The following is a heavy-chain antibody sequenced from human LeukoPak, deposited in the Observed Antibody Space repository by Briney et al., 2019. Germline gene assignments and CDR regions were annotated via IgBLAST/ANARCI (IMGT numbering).Heavy chain of an antibody. CDR2: IYYSGST. V-gene: IGHV4-59*01. CDR3: ARVGGLYDILTGYPHAEYYFDY. D-gene: IGHD3-9*01. Sequence: PSETLSLTCTVSGGSISSYYWSWIRQPPGKGLEWIGYIYYSGSTNYNPSLKSRVTISVDTSKNQFSLKLSSVTAADTAVYYCARVGGLYDILTGYPHAEYYFDYWGQGTLVTVSS. J-gene: IGHJ4*02. CDR1: GGSISSYY.